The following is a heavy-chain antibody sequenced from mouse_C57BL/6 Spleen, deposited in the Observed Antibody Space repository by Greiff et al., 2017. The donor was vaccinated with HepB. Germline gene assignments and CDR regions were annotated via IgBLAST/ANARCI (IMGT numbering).Heavy chain of an antibody. V-gene: IGHV1-26*01. D-gene: IGHD1-1*01. J-gene: IGHJ1*03. CDR1: GYTFTDYY. Sequence: EVQLQQSGPELVKPGASVKISCKASGYTFTDYYMNWVKQSHGKSLEWIGDINPNNGGTSYNQKFKGKATLTVDKSSSTAYMELRSLTSEDSAVYYCARSRIIITTVWYFDVWGTGTTVTVSS. CDR3: ARSRIIITTVWYFDV. CDR2: INPNNGGT.